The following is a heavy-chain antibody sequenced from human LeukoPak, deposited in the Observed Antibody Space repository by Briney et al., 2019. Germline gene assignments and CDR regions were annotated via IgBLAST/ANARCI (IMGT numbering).Heavy chain of an antibody. CDR2: INHSGST. CDR1: GGSFSGYY. D-gene: IGHD3-10*01. Sequence: SETLSLTCAVYGGSFSGYYWGWIRQPPGKGLEWIGEINHSGSTNYNPSLKSRVTISVDTSKNQFSLKLSSVTAADTAVYYCARGEGRITMVRGPAGDWFDPWGQGTLVTVSS. J-gene: IGHJ5*02. V-gene: IGHV4-34*01. CDR3: ARGEGRITMVRGPAGDWFDP.